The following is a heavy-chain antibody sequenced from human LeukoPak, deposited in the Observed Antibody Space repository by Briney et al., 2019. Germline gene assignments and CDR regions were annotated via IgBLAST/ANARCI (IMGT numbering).Heavy chain of an antibody. CDR1: GYTFTGYY. J-gene: IGHJ3*02. CDR2: INPNSGGT. D-gene: IGHD3-3*01. CDR3: ARGGITIFGVVKEPYDAFDI. V-gene: IGHV1-2*02. Sequence: ASVKVSCKACGYTFTGYYMHWVRQAPGQGLEWMGWINPNSGGTNYAQKFQGRVTMTRDTSISTAYMELSRLRSDDTAVYYCARGGITIFGVVKEPYDAFDIWGQGTMVTVSS.